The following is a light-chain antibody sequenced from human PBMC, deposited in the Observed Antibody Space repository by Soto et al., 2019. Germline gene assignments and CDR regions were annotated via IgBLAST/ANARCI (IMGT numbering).Light chain of an antibody. CDR2: EVN. J-gene: IGLJ3*02. V-gene: IGLV2-23*02. Sequence: QSVLTQPASVSGSPGQPITISCTGTSSDVGAYNYVSWYQLHPGKAPKLMIYEVNNRPSGVSNRFSGSKSGNTASLTVSGLQAEDEAYYYCCSYAGSGTWVFGGGTKLSVL. CDR3: CSYAGSGTWV. CDR1: SSDVGAYNY.